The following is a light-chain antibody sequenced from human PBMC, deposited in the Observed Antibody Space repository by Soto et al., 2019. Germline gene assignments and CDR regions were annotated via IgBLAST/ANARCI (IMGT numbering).Light chain of an antibody. CDR2: DIN. Sequence: HSALTQPASVSGSPGQSITISCTGTSSDVGNYIFVSWYRQHPGKAPKLMIYDINNRPSGVSNRFSGSKSGNTASLTISGLQAEDEADYYCVSYTTSASYVFGTGTKLTV. CDR3: VSYTTSASYV. CDR1: SSDVGNYIF. V-gene: IGLV2-14*01. J-gene: IGLJ1*01.